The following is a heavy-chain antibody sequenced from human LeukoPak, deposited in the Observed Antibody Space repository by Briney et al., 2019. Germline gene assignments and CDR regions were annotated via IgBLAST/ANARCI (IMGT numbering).Heavy chain of an antibody. J-gene: IGHJ4*02. CDR3: ARDGKTVTNRFDY. CDR2: ISGSGGGT. D-gene: IGHD4-17*01. V-gene: IGHV3-23*01. CDR1: GFTFSSYA. Sequence: GGSLRLSCAASGFTFSSYAMSWVRQAPGKGLEWVSAISGSGGGTYYADSVKGRFTISRDNSKNTLYLQMNSLRAEDTAVYYCARDGKTVTNRFDYWGQGTLVTVSS.